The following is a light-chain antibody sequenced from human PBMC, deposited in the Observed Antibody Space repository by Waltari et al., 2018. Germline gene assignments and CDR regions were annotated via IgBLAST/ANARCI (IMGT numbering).Light chain of an antibody. CDR2: WAS. CDR3: HQYYSTPDT. CDR1: QSVLYSANNKNF. V-gene: IGKV4-1*01. Sequence: DIVMTQSPYSLAVSLGERATIHCKSSQSVLYSANNKNFLAWYQQKPGQPPKLLIYWASFRASGVPERFSGSASGTDFTLTISTLQAEDVAVYYCHQYYSTPDTFGQGTHLEIK. J-gene: IGKJ2*01.